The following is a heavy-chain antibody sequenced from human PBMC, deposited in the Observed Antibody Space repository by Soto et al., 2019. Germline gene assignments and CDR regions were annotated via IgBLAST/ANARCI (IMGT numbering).Heavy chain of an antibody. V-gene: IGHV1-69*05. CDR1: GDTFSNYV. J-gene: IGHJ3*02. Sequence: QVQLVQSGAEVKKPGSSVKVACKVSGDTFSNYVINWVRQAPGQGLEWMGAIVPIFRTANYAQKSQGRVTITRDEFTITAYMELSGLRSDDTATYYCARETSAPGTFREDASDIWGQGTLVTVSS. CDR2: IVPIFRTA. D-gene: IGHD6-13*01. CDR3: ARETSAPGTFREDASDI.